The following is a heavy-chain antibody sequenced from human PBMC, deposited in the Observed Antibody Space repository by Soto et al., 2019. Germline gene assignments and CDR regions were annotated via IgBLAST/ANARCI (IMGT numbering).Heavy chain of an antibody. Sequence: GGSLRLSCATSDFTISPYLMTWGRQTPGQGLEFVANIKEDGSVTNYVDSVRGRFTISRDNAKNSLYLQMNSLRAEDTAVYYCGTDQWGGAFDLWGRGTTVTVSS. V-gene: IGHV3-7*01. CDR1: DFTISPYL. CDR3: GTDQWGGAFDL. CDR2: IKEDGSVT. D-gene: IGHD3-10*01. J-gene: IGHJ3*01.